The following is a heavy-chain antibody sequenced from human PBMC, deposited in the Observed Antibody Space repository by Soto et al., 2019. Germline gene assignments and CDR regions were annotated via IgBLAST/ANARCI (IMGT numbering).Heavy chain of an antibody. J-gene: IGHJ6*02. Sequence: QVQLVQSGAEVKKPGASVKVSCKASGYTFTSYSISWVRQAPGQGLEWMGWISAYNGNTNYAQKLQGRVTMTTDTSTSTAYMELRSLRSDDTAVYYCARDRYDFWSGWGPYYYYGMDVWGQGTTVTVSS. CDR1: GYTFTSYS. D-gene: IGHD3-3*01. V-gene: IGHV1-18*04. CDR3: ARDRYDFWSGWGPYYYYGMDV. CDR2: ISAYNGNT.